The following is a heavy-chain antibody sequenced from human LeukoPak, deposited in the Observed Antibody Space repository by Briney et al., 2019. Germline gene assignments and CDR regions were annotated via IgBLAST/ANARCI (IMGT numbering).Heavy chain of an antibody. V-gene: IGHV4-39*01. CDR2: INYSGST. D-gene: IGHD3-10*01. CDR1: GGSISSSSYY. J-gene: IGHJ4*02. CDR3: ARGRLARGHYFDY. Sequence: PSETLSLTCTVSGGSISSSSYYWGWIRQPPGKGLEWIGSINYSGSTYYNPSLKSRITISVAASKNQFSLKLSSVTAADTAVYYCARGRLARGHYFDYWGQGALVTVSS.